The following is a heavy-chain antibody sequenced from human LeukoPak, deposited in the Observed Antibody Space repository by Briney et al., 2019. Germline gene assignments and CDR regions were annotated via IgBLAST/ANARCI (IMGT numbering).Heavy chain of an antibody. CDR1: GVSISSGGYY. D-gene: IGHD1-26*01. Sequence: SQTLSLTCTVSGVSISSGGYYWSWLPQHPGKGLEWIGYIYYSGSTYYNPTPKSRVTISVDTSKNKFSLKLSSVTAADTAVYYCASDDDSGSSYWGQGTLVTVSS. V-gene: IGHV4-31*03. CDR3: ASDDDSGSSY. J-gene: IGHJ4*02. CDR2: IYYSGST.